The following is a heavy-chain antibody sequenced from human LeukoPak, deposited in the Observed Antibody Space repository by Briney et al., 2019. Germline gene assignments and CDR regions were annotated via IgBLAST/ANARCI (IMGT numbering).Heavy chain of an antibody. D-gene: IGHD6-13*01. CDR3: ARGRDPQLADLDY. V-gene: IGHV4-4*07. CDR2: IYTSGST. J-gene: IGHJ4*02. Sequence: SETLSLTCTVSGGSISSYYWSWIRQPVGKGLEWIGRIYTSGSTNYNPSLKSRVTMSVDTSKNQFSLKLSSVTAADTAVYYCARGRDPQLADLDYWGQGTLVTVSS. CDR1: GGSISSYY.